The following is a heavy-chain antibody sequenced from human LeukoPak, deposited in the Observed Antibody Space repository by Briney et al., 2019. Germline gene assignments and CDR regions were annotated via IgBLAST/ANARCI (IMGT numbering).Heavy chain of an antibody. CDR1: GFTFSSYE. D-gene: IGHD2-2*02. J-gene: IGHJ4*02. CDR2: ISSSGSTI. CDR3: ARSPPIVVVPAAISYFDY. V-gene: IGHV3-48*03. Sequence: PGGSLRLSCAASGFTFSSYEMNWVRQAPGKGLEWVSCISSSGSTIYYADSVKGRFTISRDNAKNSLYLQMNSLRAEDTAVYYCARSPPIVVVPAAISYFDYWGQGTLVTVSS.